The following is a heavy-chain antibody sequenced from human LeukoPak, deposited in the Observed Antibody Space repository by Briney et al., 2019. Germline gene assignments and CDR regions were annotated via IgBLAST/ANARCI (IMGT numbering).Heavy chain of an antibody. J-gene: IGHJ4*02. CDR2: IHSGGGT. V-gene: IGHV3-23*01. CDR1: GFTLSSHA. Sequence: GGSLRLSCAASGFTLSSHAMSWVRQAPGKGLEWVSAIHSGGGTYYADSVRGRFTISRHNSQSTLYLQMNSLKAEDTAVYYCARARQFGSGWTAYFGHWGQGTLVTVSS. CDR3: ARARQFGSGWTAYFGH. D-gene: IGHD6-19*01.